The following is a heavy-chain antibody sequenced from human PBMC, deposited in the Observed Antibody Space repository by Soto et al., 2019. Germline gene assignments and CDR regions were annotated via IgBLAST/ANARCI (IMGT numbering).Heavy chain of an antibody. V-gene: IGHV1-18*01. Sequence: QVQLVQSGAEVKKPGASVKVSCKASGYTFTNYGISWVRQAPGQGLEWMGWIGTYNGKTNYAQKVQGRVTMTTDTSTSTDYMELRSLRSDDTAVYYCAREDIVVVPAALRYYGMDVWGQGTTVTVSS. CDR1: GYTFTNYG. CDR3: AREDIVVVPAALRYYGMDV. CDR2: IGTYNGKT. D-gene: IGHD2-2*01. J-gene: IGHJ6*02.